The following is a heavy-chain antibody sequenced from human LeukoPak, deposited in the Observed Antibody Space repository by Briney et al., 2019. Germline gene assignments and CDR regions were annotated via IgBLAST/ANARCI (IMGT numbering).Heavy chain of an antibody. CDR1: KFIFSDYW. Sequence: GGSLRLSCTASKFIFSDYWMTWVRQAPGKGLEWVANIKQDGVKKNYVDSVKGRFTISRDNAKNSLYLQMNSLRAEDTALYYCARATGWYPDFWGQGTLHTVSS. J-gene: IGHJ4*02. V-gene: IGHV3-7*01. CDR2: IKQDGVKK. D-gene: IGHD6-19*01. CDR3: ARATGWYPDF.